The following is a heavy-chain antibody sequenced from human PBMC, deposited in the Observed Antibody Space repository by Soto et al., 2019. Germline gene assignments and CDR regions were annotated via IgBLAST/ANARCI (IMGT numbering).Heavy chain of an antibody. CDR3: ARQTLGYYYYGMDV. D-gene: IGHD1-26*01. CDR2: IYDSGST. CDR1: GGSISSSSYY. J-gene: IGHJ6*02. V-gene: IGHV4-39*01. Sequence: QLPLQESGPGLVKLSETLSLTCTVPGGSISSSSYYWGWIRQPPGKGLEWIGSIYDSGSTYYNPSLKSRVTISVDTYKNQFPLKMSSVTAADTAVYYCARQTLGYYYYGMDVWGQGTTVNVSS.